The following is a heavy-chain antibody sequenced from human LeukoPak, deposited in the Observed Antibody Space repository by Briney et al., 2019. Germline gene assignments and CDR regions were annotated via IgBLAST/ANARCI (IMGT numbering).Heavy chain of an antibody. CDR2: ISYDGSNK. Sequence: GGSLRLSCAASGFTFSSYAMHWVRQAPGKGLEWVAVISYDGSNKYYADSVKGRFTISRDNSKNTLYLQMNSLRAEDTAVYYCARDFQSQDYGELDDDWGQGTLVTVFS. J-gene: IGHJ4*02. CDR3: ARDFQSQDYGELDDD. D-gene: IGHD4-17*01. V-gene: IGHV3-30-3*01. CDR1: GFTFSSYA.